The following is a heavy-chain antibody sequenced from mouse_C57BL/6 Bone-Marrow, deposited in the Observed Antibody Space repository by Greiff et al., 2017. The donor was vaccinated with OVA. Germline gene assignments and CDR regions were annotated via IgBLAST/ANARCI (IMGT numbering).Heavy chain of an antibody. D-gene: IGHD1-3*01. CDR1: GFTFSDYG. CDR2: ISSCSSTI. Sequence: DVKLVESGGGLVKPGGSLKLSCAASGFTFSDYGMHWVRQAPEKGLEWVAYISSCSSTIYYADTVKGRFTISRDNAKNTLFLQMTSLRSEDTAMYYCARKSSSRYYFDYWGQGTTLTVSS. CDR3: ARKSSSRYYFDY. J-gene: IGHJ2*01. V-gene: IGHV5-17*01.